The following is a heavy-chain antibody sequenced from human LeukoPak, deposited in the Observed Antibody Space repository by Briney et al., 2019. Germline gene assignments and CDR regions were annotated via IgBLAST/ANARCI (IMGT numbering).Heavy chain of an antibody. CDR3: RGAAGPGGPGSLDY. J-gene: IGHJ4*02. V-gene: IGHV4-34*01. CDR1: GGSFSGYY. D-gene: IGHD1-14*01. CDR2: INHSGST. Sequence: SETLSLTCAVYGGSFSGYYWSWIRQPPGKGLEWIGEINHSGSTNYNPSLKSRVTISVDTSKNQFSLKLSSVTAADTAVYYCRGAAGPGGPGSLDYWGQGTLVTVSS.